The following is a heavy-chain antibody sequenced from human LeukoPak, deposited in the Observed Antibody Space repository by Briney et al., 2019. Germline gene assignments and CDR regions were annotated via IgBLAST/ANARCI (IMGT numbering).Heavy chain of an antibody. D-gene: IGHD6-19*01. CDR3: VRENIAVPGPAFDY. CDR2: VNPSDTST. Sequence: ASVKVSCRASEYIFSNSLMHWVRQAPGQGLEWMGVVNPSDTSTTYAQSLQGRVTMTRDTSTSTVYKDLSGLRSEDTAMYYCVRENIAVPGPAFDYWGQGTLVTVSS. V-gene: IGHV1-46*04. CDR1: EYIFSNSL. J-gene: IGHJ4*02.